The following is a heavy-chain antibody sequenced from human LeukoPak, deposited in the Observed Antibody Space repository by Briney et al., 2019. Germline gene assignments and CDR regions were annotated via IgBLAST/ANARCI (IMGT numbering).Heavy chain of an antibody. V-gene: IGHV3-15*01. CDR2: IKSKIDGGTI. D-gene: IGHD2-15*01. CDR1: GFTFSDAW. CDR3: TTRRQDGW. Sequence: GGSLRLSRAGSGFTFSDAWMSWVRQAPGKGLEWVGRIKSKIDGGTIDYAAPVKGRFTISRDDSRNTLYLQMNSLKTEDTAVYYCTTRRQDGWWGQGTLVTVS. J-gene: IGHJ4*02.